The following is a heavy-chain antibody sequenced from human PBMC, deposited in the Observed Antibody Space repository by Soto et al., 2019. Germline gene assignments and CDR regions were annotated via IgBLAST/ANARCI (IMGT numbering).Heavy chain of an antibody. Sequence: GGSLRLSCAASGFTFSSYSMNWVRQASGKGLEWVGRIRSKANSYATAYAASVKGRFTISRDDSKNTAYLQMNSLKTEDTAVYYCTRPGVLRFLEWLLYNWGQGTLVTVSS. CDR2: IRSKANSYAT. J-gene: IGHJ4*02. CDR1: GFTFSSYS. V-gene: IGHV3-73*01. CDR3: TRPGVLRFLEWLLYN. D-gene: IGHD3-3*01.